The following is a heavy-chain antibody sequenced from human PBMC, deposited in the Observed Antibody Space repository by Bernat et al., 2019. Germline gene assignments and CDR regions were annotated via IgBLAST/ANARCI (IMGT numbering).Heavy chain of an antibody. CDR1: GFTFSSYG. J-gene: IGHJ6*03. Sequence: VQLVESGGGLVKPGGSLRLSCAASGFTFSSYGMHWVRQAPGKGLEWVAVIWYDGSNKYYADSVKGRFTISRDNSKNTLYLQMDSLRAEDTAVYYCAREGYYYYMDVWGKGTTVTVSS. V-gene: IGHV3-33*08. CDR2: IWYDGSNK. CDR3: AREGYYYYMDV.